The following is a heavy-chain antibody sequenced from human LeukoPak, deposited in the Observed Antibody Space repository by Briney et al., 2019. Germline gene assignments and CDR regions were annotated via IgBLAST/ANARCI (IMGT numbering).Heavy chain of an antibody. Sequence: PSETLSLTCAVDGGSFSGYYWSWIRQPPGKGLEWMGEINHSGSTNYNPSLKSRVTISVDTSKNQFSLKLRSVTAADTAVYHCARGGEYGSGSYYTYWGQGTLVTVSS. V-gene: IGHV4-34*01. CDR2: INHSGST. D-gene: IGHD3-10*01. J-gene: IGHJ4*02. CDR1: GGSFSGYY. CDR3: ARGGEYGSGSYYTY.